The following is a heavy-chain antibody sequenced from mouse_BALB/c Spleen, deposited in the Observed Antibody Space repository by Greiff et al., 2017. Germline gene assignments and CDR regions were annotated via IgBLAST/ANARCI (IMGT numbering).Heavy chain of an antibody. J-gene: IGHJ4*01. CDR1: GFTFTDYY. CDR2: IRNKANGYTT. V-gene: IGHV7-3*02. D-gene: IGHD2-4*01. CDR3: ARGYDYDGGDAMDY. Sequence: EVHLVESGGGLVQPGGSLRLSCATSGFTFTDYYMSWVRQPPGKALEWLGFIRNKANGYTTEYSASVKGRFTISRDNSQSILYLQMNTLRAEDSATYYCARGYDYDGGDAMDYWGQGTSVTVSS.